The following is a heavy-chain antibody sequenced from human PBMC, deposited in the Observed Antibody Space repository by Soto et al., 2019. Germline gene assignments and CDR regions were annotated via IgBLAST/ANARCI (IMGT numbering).Heavy chain of an antibody. J-gene: IGHJ4*02. CDR1: GFTFSSYG. CDR2: ISYDGSNK. Sequence: PGGSLRLSCAASGFTFSSYGMHWVRQAPGKGLEWVAVISYDGSNKYYADSVKGRFTISRDNSKNTLYLQMNSLRAEDTAVYYCAKEDYDILTGYYPSFDYWGQGTLVTVSS. D-gene: IGHD3-9*01. CDR3: AKEDYDILTGYYPSFDY. V-gene: IGHV3-30*18.